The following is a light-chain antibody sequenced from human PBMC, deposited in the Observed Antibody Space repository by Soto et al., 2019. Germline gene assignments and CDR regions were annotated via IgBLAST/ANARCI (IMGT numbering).Light chain of an antibody. CDR3: GTWDSSLSVLL. CDR1: SSNIGSYS. J-gene: IGLJ2*01. CDR2: GNN. V-gene: IGLV1-47*01. Sequence: QSVLTQPPSASGTPGQRVTISCSGSSSNIGSYSVYWCRQLPGTAPKLLIYGNNQRPSGIPDRFSGSKSGTSATLGITGLQTGDEAYYYCGTWDSSLSVLLFGGGTKVTVL.